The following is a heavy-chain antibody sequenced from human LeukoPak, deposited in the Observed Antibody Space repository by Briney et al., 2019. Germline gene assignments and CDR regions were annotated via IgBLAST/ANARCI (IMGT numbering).Heavy chain of an antibody. D-gene: IGHD4-17*01. Sequence: GGSLRLSCAASGFTFSSFAMSCVRQAPGKGLEWVSTISGSGGSTNYADSVKGRFTFYRDNSKNTLYLQMNSLRAEDTAVYYCAKDLPDYGDYIEGYWGQGTLVTVSS. V-gene: IGHV3-23*01. CDR1: GFTFSSFA. J-gene: IGHJ4*02. CDR3: AKDLPDYGDYIEGY. CDR2: ISGSGGST.